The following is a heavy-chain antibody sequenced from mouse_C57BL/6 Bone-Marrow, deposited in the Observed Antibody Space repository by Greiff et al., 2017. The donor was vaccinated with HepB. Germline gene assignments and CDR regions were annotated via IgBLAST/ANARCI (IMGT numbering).Heavy chain of an antibody. J-gene: IGHJ2*01. D-gene: IGHD1-1*01. CDR3: ARDGSSYPDY. Sequence: QVQLKESGAELARPGASVKLSCKASGYTFTSYGISWVKQRTGQGLEWIGEIYPRSGNTYYNEKFKGKATLTADKSSSTAYMELRSLTSEDSAVYFCARDGSSYPDYWGQGTTLTVSS. CDR2: IYPRSGNT. V-gene: IGHV1-81*01. CDR1: GYTFTSYG.